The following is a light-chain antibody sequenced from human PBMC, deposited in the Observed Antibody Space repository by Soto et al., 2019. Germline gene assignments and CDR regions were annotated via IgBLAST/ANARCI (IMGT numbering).Light chain of an antibody. CDR2: ATS. Sequence: IQVTQSPSSLSVSVGARVTITCRASQDISNYLSWLQQKPGKAPKSLIYATSTFQSGVPSKCSGSESGTDFTLTIRDPQPEDFANYYCQQYNSSQYTFGQGTKLEIK. V-gene: IGKV1-16*02. CDR3: QQYNSSQYT. CDR1: QDISNY. J-gene: IGKJ2*01.